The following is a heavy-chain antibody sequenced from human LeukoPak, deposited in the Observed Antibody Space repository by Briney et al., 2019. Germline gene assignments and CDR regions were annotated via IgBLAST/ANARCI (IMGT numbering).Heavy chain of an antibody. CDR1: GYTFTGYY. V-gene: IGHV1-2*04. CDR3: ARDPRYRGYCSSTSCHWMDY. Sequence: ASVKVSCKASGYTFTGYYMHWVRQAPGQGLEWMGWINPNSGGTNYAQKFQGWVTMTRDTSISTAYMELSRLRSDDTALYYCARDPRYRGYCSSTSCHWMDYWGQGTLVTVSS. J-gene: IGHJ4*02. CDR2: INPNSGGT. D-gene: IGHD2-2*01.